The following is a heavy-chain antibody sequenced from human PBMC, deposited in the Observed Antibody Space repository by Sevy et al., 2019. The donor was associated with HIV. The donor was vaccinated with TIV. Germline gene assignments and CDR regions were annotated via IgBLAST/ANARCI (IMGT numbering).Heavy chain of an antibody. Sequence: SETLSLTCAVYGGSFSGYYWSWIRQPPGKGLEWIGEINHSGSTNYNPSLKSRVTISVDTSKNQFSLKLSSVTAADTAVYYCARGCPPITMVRGAGEDYFDYWGQGTLVTVSS. V-gene: IGHV4-34*01. CDR2: INHSGST. J-gene: IGHJ4*02. CDR1: GGSFSGYY. D-gene: IGHD3-10*01. CDR3: ARGCPPITMVRGAGEDYFDY.